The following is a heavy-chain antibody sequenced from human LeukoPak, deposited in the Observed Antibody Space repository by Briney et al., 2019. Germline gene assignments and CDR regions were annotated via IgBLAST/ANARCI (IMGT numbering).Heavy chain of an antibody. J-gene: IGHJ3*02. CDR2: INVYNGNT. Sequence: ASVKVSCKASGYTFTNYGIIWVRQAPGQGLEWMGWINVYNGNTNYAQNLQGRVTMTTDTSTSTVYMELRSLRSDDTAVYYCARDVDIVVVPAAIVDAFDIWGQGTMVTVSS. D-gene: IGHD2-2*03. V-gene: IGHV1-18*01. CDR3: ARDVDIVVVPAAIVDAFDI. CDR1: GYTFTNYG.